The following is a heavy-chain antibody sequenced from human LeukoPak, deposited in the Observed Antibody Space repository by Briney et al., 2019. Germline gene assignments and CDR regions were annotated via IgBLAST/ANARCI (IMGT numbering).Heavy chain of an antibody. Sequence: PSETLSLTCTVSGGSISSGSYYWSWIRQPAGKGLEWIGRIYTSGSTNYNPSLKSRVTISVDTSKNQFSLKLSSVTAADTAVYYCARGITMVRGVIQMFDPWGQGTLVTVSS. J-gene: IGHJ5*02. CDR3: ARGITMVRGVIQMFDP. CDR2: IYTSGST. D-gene: IGHD3-10*01. CDR1: GGSISSGSYY. V-gene: IGHV4-61*02.